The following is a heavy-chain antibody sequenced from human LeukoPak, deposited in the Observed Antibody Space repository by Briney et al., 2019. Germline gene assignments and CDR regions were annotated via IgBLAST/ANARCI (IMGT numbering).Heavy chain of an antibody. D-gene: IGHD6-13*01. CDR3: AKECWIAATWAFDY. V-gene: IGHV3-30-3*01. CDR2: VSSDGSNR. J-gene: IGHJ4*02. Sequence: GGSLRLSCAASGFTFSSYALQWVRQAPGQGLEWVAVVSSDGSNRFYADSVKGRFTVSRDNSKNTLYLQMNTLRAEDTAVYYCAKECWIAATWAFDYWGQGTLVTVSS. CDR1: GFTFSSYA.